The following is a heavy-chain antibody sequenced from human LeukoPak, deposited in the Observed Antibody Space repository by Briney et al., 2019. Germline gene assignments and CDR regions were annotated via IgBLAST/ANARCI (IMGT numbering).Heavy chain of an antibody. CDR1: GFTFSNYN. V-gene: IGHV3-48*04. CDR2: TSSSSGTI. D-gene: IGHD2-8*01. J-gene: IGHJ4*02. CDR3: ARGRPMVY. Sequence: GGSLRLSCAASGFTFSNYNMNWVRQAPGKGLEWVSYTSSSSGTIYYADSVKGRFTISRDNAKNSLYLQMNSLRVEDTAVYYCARGRPMVYWGQGALVTVSS.